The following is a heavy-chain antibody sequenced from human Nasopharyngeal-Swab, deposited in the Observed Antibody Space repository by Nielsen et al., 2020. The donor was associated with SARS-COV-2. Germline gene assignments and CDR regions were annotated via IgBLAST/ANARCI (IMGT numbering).Heavy chain of an antibody. D-gene: IGHD1-26*01. J-gene: IGHJ4*02. CDR1: GFTFSNNG. CDR3: ARAAGGSYVAPFDY. CDR2: MFSDGSSK. V-gene: IGHV3-30*02. Sequence: GESLKISCAASGFTFSNNGMLWVRQAPGKGLEWVALMFSDGSSKYYGDSVQGRFTISSDNSKSTFYLQMNGLRAEDTAVYYCARAAGGSYVAPFDYWGQGTLVTVSS.